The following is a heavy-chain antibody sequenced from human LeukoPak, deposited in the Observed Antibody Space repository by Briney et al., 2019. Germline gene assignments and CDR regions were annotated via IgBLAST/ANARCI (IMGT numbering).Heavy chain of an antibody. D-gene: IGHD5-24*01. CDR1: GYTFTSYY. Sequence: ASVKVSCKASGYTFTSYYMHWVRQAPGQGLEWMGIINPSGGSTSYAQKFQGRVTMTRDTSTSTVYMELSSLRSEDTAVYYCLLEMATTYYYYYGMDVWGQGTTVTVSS. CDR2: INPSGGST. V-gene: IGHV1-46*01. CDR3: LLEMATTYYYYYGMDV. J-gene: IGHJ6*02.